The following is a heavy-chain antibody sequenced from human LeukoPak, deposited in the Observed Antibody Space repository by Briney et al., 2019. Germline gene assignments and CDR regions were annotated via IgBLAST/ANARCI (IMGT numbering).Heavy chain of an antibody. J-gene: IGHJ4*02. D-gene: IGHD1-26*01. Sequence: GGSLRLSCAASGFTFSSYAMHWVRQAPGKGLEWVAVISYDGSNKYYADSVKGRFTISRDNSKNTLYLQMNSLRAEDTAVYYCARGAPGEWELLVEPDFPDYWGQGTLVTVSS. V-gene: IGHV3-30-3*01. CDR1: GFTFSSYA. CDR2: ISYDGSNK. CDR3: ARGAPGEWELLVEPDFPDY.